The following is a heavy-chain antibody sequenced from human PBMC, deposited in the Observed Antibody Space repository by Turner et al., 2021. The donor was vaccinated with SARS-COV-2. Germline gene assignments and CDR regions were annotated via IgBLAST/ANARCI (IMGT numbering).Heavy chain of an antibody. J-gene: IGHJ4*02. V-gene: IGHV2-5*01. D-gene: IGHD3-10*01. Sequence: QITLKESGPTLVKPTQTLTLTCTFSGFSLSTSGVGVGWIRQPPGKALEWLALIYWNDGKRYSPSLKSRLTITKDTSKNQVVLTMTSMDPVDTATYYCAHSEVSGFAEANFDYWGQGTLVTVSS. CDR3: AHSEVSGFAEANFDY. CDR1: GFSLSTSGVG. CDR2: IYWNDGK.